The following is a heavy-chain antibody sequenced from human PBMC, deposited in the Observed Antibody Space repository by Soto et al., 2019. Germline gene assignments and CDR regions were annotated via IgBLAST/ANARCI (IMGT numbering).Heavy chain of an antibody. D-gene: IGHD3-10*01. Sequence: QVQLVQSGAEMKEPGDSVRVSCEASGYTFTSYYIHWVRQAPGQGLEWMGWINPKFGDTTYAQDFQGRVSMTRDMSISTVYMELSRLTSDDTAIYYCARNMDYYYGPGRGNGPVFWCQGTTVTVFS. CDR2: INPKFGDT. CDR1: GYTFTSYY. V-gene: IGHV1-2*02. CDR3: ARNMDYYYGPGRGNGPVF. J-gene: IGHJ6*02.